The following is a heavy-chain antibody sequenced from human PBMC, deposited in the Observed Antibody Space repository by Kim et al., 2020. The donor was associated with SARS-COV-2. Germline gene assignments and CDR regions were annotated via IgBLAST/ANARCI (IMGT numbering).Heavy chain of an antibody. V-gene: IGHV6-1*01. D-gene: IGHD3-10*01. J-gene: IGHJ6*02. CDR3: ARADTMVRGADYGMDV. CDR2: TYYRSKWYN. Sequence: SQTLSLTCAISGDSVSSNSAAWNWIRQSPSRGLEWLGRTYYRSKWYNDYAVSVKSRITINPDTSKNQFSLQLNSVTPEDTAVYYCARADTMVRGADYGMDVCGQGTTVTVSS. CDR1: GDSVSSNSAA.